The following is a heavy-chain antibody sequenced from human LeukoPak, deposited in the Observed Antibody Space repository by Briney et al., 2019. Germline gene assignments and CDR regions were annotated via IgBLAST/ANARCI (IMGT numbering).Heavy chain of an antibody. CDR2: ISSSSSYI. J-gene: IGHJ4*02. CDR1: GFTFSTYA. V-gene: IGHV3-21*01. D-gene: IGHD3-10*01. Sequence: AGGSLRLSCAASGFTFSTYAMNWVRQAPGKGLEWVSSISSSSSYIYYADSVKGRFTISRDNAKNSLYLQMNSLRAEDTAVYYCARDLLSGTRFDYWGQGTLVTVSS. CDR3: ARDLLSGTRFDY.